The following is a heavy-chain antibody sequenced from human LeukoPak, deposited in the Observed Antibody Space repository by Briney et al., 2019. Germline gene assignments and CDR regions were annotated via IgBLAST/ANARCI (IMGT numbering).Heavy chain of an antibody. V-gene: IGHV3-23*01. CDR2: ISGSADST. J-gene: IGHJ6*04. D-gene: IGHD6-19*01. Sequence: GGSLRLSCAASGFTFRNNWMSWVRQAPGKGLEWVSGISGSADSTYYADSVKGRFTISRDNSKNTLYLQMNSLRAEDTAVYYCAKVAYSSPEDVWGKGTTVTVSS. CDR3: AKVAYSSPEDV. CDR1: GFTFRNNW.